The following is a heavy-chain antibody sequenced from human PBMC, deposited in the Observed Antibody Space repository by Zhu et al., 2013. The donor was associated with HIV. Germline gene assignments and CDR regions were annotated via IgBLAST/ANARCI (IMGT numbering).Heavy chain of an antibody. CDR1: GGSVSSGHYY. CDR3: AKSSRTFYPNAYVTGWLGP. V-gene: IGHV4-61*01. Sequence: QVQLQESGPGLVKPSETLSLTCAVSGGSVSSGHYYWSWIRQPPGKGLEWIGSIYYTGSTNYHPSLKSRVTISVDTSKNQFSLNLTSVTAADTAVYYCAKSSRTFYPNAYVTGWLGPWGQGTPVTVSS. CDR2: IYYTGST. D-gene: IGHD3-16*01. J-gene: IGHJ5*02.